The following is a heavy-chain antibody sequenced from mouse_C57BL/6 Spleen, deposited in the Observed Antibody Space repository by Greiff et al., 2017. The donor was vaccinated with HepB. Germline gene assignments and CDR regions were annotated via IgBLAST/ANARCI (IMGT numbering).Heavy chain of an antibody. D-gene: IGHD1-1*01. V-gene: IGHV3-6*01. CDR2: ISYDGSN. CDR1: GYSITSGYY. CDR3: ARGGATTVVAPYWYFDV. J-gene: IGHJ1*03. Sequence: EVQLQQSGPGLVKPSQSLSLTCSVTGYSITSGYYWNWIRQFPGNKLEWMGYISYDGSNNYNPSLKNRISITRDTSKNQFFLKLNSVTTEDTATYYGARGGATTVVAPYWYFDVWGTGTTVTVSS.